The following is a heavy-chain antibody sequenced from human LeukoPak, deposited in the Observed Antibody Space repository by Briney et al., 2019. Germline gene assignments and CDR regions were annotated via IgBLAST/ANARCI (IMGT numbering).Heavy chain of an antibody. V-gene: IGHV4-4*02. Sequence: SETLSLTCAVSGGSVSSDNWWSWVRQPPGKGLEWTGEIHHSGNTNYSPSLKNRVTISLDKSRNQFSLKLNSVTAADTAVYYCAKAGVWLPAVWGQGTLVTVSS. J-gene: IGHJ4*02. CDR3: AKAGVWLPAV. CDR1: GGSVSSDNW. D-gene: IGHD3-9*01. CDR2: IHHSGNT.